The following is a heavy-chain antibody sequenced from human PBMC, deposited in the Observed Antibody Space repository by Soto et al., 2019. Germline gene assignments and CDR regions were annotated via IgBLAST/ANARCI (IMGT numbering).Heavy chain of an antibody. D-gene: IGHD3-9*01. CDR1: GFTVSSNY. Sequence: GGSLRLSCAVSGFTVSSNYMSWVRQAPGKGLEWVSVIYSGGRTYYADSVKGRFTISRDNSKNTLYLQMNSLRAEDTAVYYCARAFQYYDILTGYYFDYWGQGTLVTVSS. CDR3: ARAFQYYDILTGYYFDY. V-gene: IGHV3-53*01. J-gene: IGHJ4*02. CDR2: IYSGGRT.